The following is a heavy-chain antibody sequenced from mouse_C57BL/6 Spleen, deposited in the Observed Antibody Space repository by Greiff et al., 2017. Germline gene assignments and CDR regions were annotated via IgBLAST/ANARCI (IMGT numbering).Heavy chain of an antibody. CDR3: ARVGVTTVPLDY. CDR2: IDPSDSYT. CDR1: GYTFTSYW. J-gene: IGHJ2*01. Sequence: QVQLQQPGAELVRPGTSVKLSCKASGYTFTSYWMHWVKQRPGQGLEWIGVIDPSDSYTNYNQKFKGKATLTVDTSSSTAYMQLSSLTSEDSAVYYCARVGVTTVPLDYWGQGTTLTVSS. D-gene: IGHD1-1*01. V-gene: IGHV1-59*01.